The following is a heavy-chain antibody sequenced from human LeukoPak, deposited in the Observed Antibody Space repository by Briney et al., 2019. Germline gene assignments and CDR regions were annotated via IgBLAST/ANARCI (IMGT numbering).Heavy chain of an antibody. D-gene: IGHD3-10*01. CDR1: GGSVGSDNSY. CDR2: IYADGSS. J-gene: IGHJ4*02. V-gene: IGHV4-61*02. CDR3: ARGYYYRT. Sequence: SQTLSLTCTVSGGSVGSDNSYWNWIRQPAGKGLEWIGRIYADGSSTYNPSLKSRVTILADTSKNQFSLRLSSMTAADTAVYYCARGYYYRTWGLGTLVTVSS.